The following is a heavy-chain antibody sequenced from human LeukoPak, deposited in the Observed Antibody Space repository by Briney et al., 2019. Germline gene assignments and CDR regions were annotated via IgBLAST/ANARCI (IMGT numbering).Heavy chain of an antibody. V-gene: IGHV4-30-4*08. CDR2: IYYSGST. Sequence: SETLSLTCTVSGGSISSGDYYWSWIRQPPGKGLEWIGYIYYSGSTYYNPSLKSRVTISVDTSKNQFSLKLSSVTAADTAVYYCARVLGSGYDQPHFDYWGQGTLVTVSS. J-gene: IGHJ4*02. CDR3: ARVLGSGYDQPHFDY. D-gene: IGHD5-12*01. CDR1: GGSISSGDYY.